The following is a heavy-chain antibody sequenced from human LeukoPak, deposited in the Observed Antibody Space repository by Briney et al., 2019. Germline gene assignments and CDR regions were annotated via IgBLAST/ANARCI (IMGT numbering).Heavy chain of an antibody. CDR3: SVAYSSVWHAEEFYL. CDR2: ISNDCYNM. V-gene: IGHV3-48*03. CDR1: VFIYRHYE. Sequence: PGGGVSLSRAASVFIYRHYEINWVRQPPAKEREGMSYISNDCYNMYYADSVTGRFTISRDKAKNSLYLQMGSLRAEDMAVYYCSVAYSSVWHAEEFYLWGRGSLVTASS. J-gene: IGHJ5*02. D-gene: IGHD6-19*01.